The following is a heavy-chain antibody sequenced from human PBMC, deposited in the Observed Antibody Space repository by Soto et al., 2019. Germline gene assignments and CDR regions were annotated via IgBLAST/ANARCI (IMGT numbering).Heavy chain of an antibody. Sequence: EVQLLESGGGLVQPGGSLRPSCAASGFTFSSYAMSWVRQAPGKGLEWVSDISGSGGITYYADSVKGRFTISRDNSKNTLYLQMNSLRAEDTAVYYCAKSAMVRGGGWFDPWGQGTLVTVSS. CDR1: GFTFSSYA. V-gene: IGHV3-23*01. CDR2: ISGSGGIT. D-gene: IGHD3-10*01. CDR3: AKSAMVRGGGWFDP. J-gene: IGHJ5*02.